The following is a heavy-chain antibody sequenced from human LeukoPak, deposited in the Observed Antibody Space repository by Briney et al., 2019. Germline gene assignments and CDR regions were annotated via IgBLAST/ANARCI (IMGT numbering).Heavy chain of an antibody. V-gene: IGHV4-39*01. J-gene: IGHJ4*02. D-gene: IGHD5-24*01. CDR2: IYYSGST. CDR3: ARRSDGYNLSSGYYFDY. Sequence: SETLSLTCTVSGGSISSSSYYWGWIRQPPGKGLEWIGSIYYSGSTYYNPSLKSRVTISVDTSKNQFSLKLSSVTAADTAVYYCARRSDGYNLSSGYYFDYWGQGTLVTVSS. CDR1: GGSISSSSYY.